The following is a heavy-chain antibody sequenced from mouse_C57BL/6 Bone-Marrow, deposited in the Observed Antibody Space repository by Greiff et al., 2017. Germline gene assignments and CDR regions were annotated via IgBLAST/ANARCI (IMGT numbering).Heavy chain of an antibody. J-gene: IGHJ2*01. Sequence: QVQLQQSGPELVKPGASVKISCKASGYAFSSSWMNWVKQRPGKGLEWIGRIYPGDGDTNYNGKFKGKATLTADKSSSTAYMQLSSLTSEDSAVYFYALIYYYGSSFYFDYWGQGTTLTVSS. D-gene: IGHD1-1*01. CDR2: IYPGDGDT. V-gene: IGHV1-82*01. CDR3: ALIYYYGSSFYFDY. CDR1: GYAFSSSW.